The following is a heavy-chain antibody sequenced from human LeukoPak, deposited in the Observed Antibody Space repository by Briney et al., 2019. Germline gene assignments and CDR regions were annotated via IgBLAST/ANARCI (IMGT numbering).Heavy chain of an antibody. CDR3: ARDVELELINYYYYGMNV. CDR2: IIPILGIA. D-gene: IGHD1-7*01. V-gene: IGHV1-69*04. CDR1: GGTFSSYA. Sequence: GASVKVSCKASGGTFSSYAISWVRQAPGQGLEWMGRIIPILGIANYAQKFQGRVTITADKSTSTAYMELSSLRSEDTAVYYCARDVELELINYYYYGMNVWGQGTTVTVSS. J-gene: IGHJ6*02.